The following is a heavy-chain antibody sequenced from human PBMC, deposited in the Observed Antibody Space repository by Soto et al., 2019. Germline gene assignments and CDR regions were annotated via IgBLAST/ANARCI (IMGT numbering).Heavy chain of an antibody. CDR2: ISGSGGST. CDR3: AKTLTIRRNRIALAGGPFGF. J-gene: IGHJ4*02. D-gene: IGHD6-19*01. Sequence: EVQLLESGGGLVQPGGSLRLSCAASGFTFSSYAMSWVRQAPGKGLEWVSAISGSGGSTYYADSVKGRFTISRDNSKNTLYLQMNSLGAEDKAAYYCAKTLTIRRNRIALAGGPFGFWGPGTLVT. V-gene: IGHV3-23*01. CDR1: GFTFSSYA.